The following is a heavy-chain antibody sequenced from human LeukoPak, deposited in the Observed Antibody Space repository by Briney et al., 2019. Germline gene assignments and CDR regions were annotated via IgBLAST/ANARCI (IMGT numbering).Heavy chain of an antibody. D-gene: IGHD3-22*01. CDR2: ISSSSSTI. Sequence: GGSLRLSCAASGFTFSSYSMNWVRQAPGKGLEWVSYISSSSSTIYYADSVKGRFTISGDNAKNSLYLQMNSLRDEDTAVYYCARDSSYDSSGYYYPYYYYGMDVWGQGTTVTVSS. J-gene: IGHJ6*02. CDR1: GFTFSSYS. V-gene: IGHV3-48*02. CDR3: ARDSSYDSSGYYYPYYYYGMDV.